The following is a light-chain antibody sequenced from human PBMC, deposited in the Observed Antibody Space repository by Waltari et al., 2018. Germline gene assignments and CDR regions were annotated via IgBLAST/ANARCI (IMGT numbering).Light chain of an antibody. CDR3: QQANSFPIT. CDR1: QDIRNW. Sequence: DIQMTQSPSSVSASVGDSVTMTCRARQDIRNWLAWYQQKPGKAPNLLIYATSSLQTGVPSRFSGSGSGTEFTLTISSLQPEDFATYYCQQANSFPITFGPGTKVDFK. V-gene: IGKV1-12*01. CDR2: ATS. J-gene: IGKJ3*01.